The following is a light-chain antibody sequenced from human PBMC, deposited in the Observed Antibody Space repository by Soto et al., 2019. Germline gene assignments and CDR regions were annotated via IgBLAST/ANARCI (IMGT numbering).Light chain of an antibody. Sequence: QAVVTQEPSLTVSPGGTVTLTCGSSTGAVTSGHYPFWFQQKPGQAPRTLIYDTSNKPSWTPARFSGSLLGGKAALTLSGAQPEDEADYYCLIANSGVVVFGGGTKLTVL. CDR2: DTS. CDR1: TGAVTSGHY. V-gene: IGLV7-46*01. CDR3: LIANSGVVV. J-gene: IGLJ2*01.